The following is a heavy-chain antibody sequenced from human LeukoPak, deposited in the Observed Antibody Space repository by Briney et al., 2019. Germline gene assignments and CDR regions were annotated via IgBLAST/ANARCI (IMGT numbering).Heavy chain of an antibody. J-gene: IGHJ4*02. CDR1: GFTFSSYG. D-gene: IGHD3-22*01. CDR2: IWYDGSSK. CDR3: ARHYYHGSGHRGF. V-gene: IGHV3-33*01. Sequence: GGSLRLSCAASGFTFSSYGMHWVRQAPGKGLEWVAVIWYDGSSKYYADSVKGRFTISRDNSKNTLHLQMNSLRVEDTAVYYCARHYYHGSGHRGFRGQGTLVTVSS.